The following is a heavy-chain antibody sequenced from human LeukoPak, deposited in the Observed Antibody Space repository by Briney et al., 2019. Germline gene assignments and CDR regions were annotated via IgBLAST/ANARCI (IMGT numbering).Heavy chain of an antibody. Sequence: PSETLSLTCTVSGASIRSYFWSWIRQSPGKGLEWIGYVYDNDISNFNPSLESRVTILVDRSKSQFSLKLRSVTAADTAVYYCARGLVLATDDAFDIWGPGTMVTVSS. CDR1: GASIRSYF. J-gene: IGHJ3*02. V-gene: IGHV4-59*01. CDR2: VYDNDIS. CDR3: ARGLVLATDDAFDI. D-gene: IGHD5-12*01.